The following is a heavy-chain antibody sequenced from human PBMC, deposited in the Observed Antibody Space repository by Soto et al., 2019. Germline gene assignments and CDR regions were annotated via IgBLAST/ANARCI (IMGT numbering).Heavy chain of an antibody. CDR1: GFTFSAYW. J-gene: IGHJ4*02. CDR2: ISDDGSTA. D-gene: IGHD1-1*01. Sequence: GGSLRLSCSVSGFTFSAYWMHWVRQVPGKGLTWVSRISDDGSTATYADSVKGRFVISRDNARNSLYLEMNTLRADDSGLYYCARGPRVSSTGTGAHWGRGTLVTVSS. V-gene: IGHV3-74*01. CDR3: ARGPRVSSTGTGAH.